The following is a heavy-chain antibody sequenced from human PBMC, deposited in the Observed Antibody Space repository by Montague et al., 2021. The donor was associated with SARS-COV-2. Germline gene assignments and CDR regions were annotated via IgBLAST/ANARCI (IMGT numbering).Heavy chain of an antibody. CDR2: MYYSGST. CDR3: ARAHAAYYNILTGYYDVFHLDGFFDP. Sequence: SETLSLTCTVSGGSISGSNYYWGWIRQPPGKGLEWIGSMYYSGSTYYNPSLKSRVTISVDTSKNQFSLKLSSVTAADTAVYYCARAHAAYYNILTGYYDVFHLDGFFDPWGQGTLVTVSS. D-gene: IGHD3-9*01. CDR1: GGSISGSNYY. V-gene: IGHV4-39*07. J-gene: IGHJ5*02.